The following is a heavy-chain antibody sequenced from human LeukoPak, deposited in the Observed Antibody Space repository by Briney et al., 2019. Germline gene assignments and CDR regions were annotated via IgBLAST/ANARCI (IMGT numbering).Heavy chain of an antibody. D-gene: IGHD6-19*01. Sequence: GGSLRLSCAASGFTFSSYSMNWVRQAPGKGLEWVSSISSSSSYIYYADSVKGRFTISRDNAKNSLYLQMNSLIAEDTAVYYCAKASQQWLVLKNNWFDPWGQGTLVTVSS. J-gene: IGHJ5*02. CDR3: AKASQQWLVLKNNWFDP. V-gene: IGHV3-21*04. CDR1: GFTFSSYS. CDR2: ISSSSSYI.